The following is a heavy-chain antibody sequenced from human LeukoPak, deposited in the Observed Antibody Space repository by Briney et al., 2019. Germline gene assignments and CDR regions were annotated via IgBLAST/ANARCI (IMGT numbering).Heavy chain of an antibody. D-gene: IGHD1/OR15-1a*01. CDR1: GFTFSSYW. CDR2: INSDGSST. J-gene: IGHJ4*02. V-gene: IGHV3-74*01. CDR3: AIWNSGSEYYFDY. Sequence: PGGSLRPSCAASGFTFSSYWMHWVRQAPGKGLVWVSRINSDGSSTSYADSVKSRFTISRDNAKNTLYLQMNSLRAEDTAVYYCAIWNSGSEYYFDYWGQGTLVTVSS.